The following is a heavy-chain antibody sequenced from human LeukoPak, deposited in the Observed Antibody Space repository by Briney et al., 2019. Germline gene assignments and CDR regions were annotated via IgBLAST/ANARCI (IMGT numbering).Heavy chain of an antibody. D-gene: IGHD6-19*01. J-gene: IGHJ4*02. CDR2: IYHSGSA. CDR3: ARGGAVAGDH. CDR1: GGSISSYY. Sequence: SETLSLTCTVSGGSISSYYWSWIRQPPGKGLEWIGYIYHSGSAYYNPSLENRAIISLDKSKNQFSLKVISVIAADTAVYYCARGGAVAGDHWGQGTLVTVSS. V-gene: IGHV4-59*12.